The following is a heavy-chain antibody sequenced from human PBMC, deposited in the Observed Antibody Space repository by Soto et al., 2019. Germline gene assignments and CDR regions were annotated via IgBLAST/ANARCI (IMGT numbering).Heavy chain of an antibody. CDR2: IYYGGTT. CDR3: ARAAMGGSSWPFDY. CDR1: GGSISSPNFY. Sequence: PSETLSLTCTVSGGSISSPNFYWSWIRQHPGKGLEWIGEIYYGGTTNYNPSLKSRVTISVDTSKNQFSLKLGSVTAGDTAVYYCARAAMGGSSWPFDYWGQGTLVTVSS. V-gene: IGHV4-39*07. J-gene: IGHJ4*02. D-gene: IGHD6-13*01.